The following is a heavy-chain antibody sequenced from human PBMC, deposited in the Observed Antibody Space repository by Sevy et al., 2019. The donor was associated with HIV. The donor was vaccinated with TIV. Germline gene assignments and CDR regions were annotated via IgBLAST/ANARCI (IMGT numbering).Heavy chain of an antibody. Sequence: GGSLRLSCTASGFTFGDYAMSWCRQAPGKGLEWVGFIRSKTYGGTTEYAASAKGRFTIPRDESKSIAYLQMNSLKTEDTAVYYCTRVRSTISPYYYYGMDVWGQGTTVTVSS. J-gene: IGHJ6*02. CDR3: TRVRSTISPYYYYGMDV. CDR2: IRSKTYGGTT. D-gene: IGHD3-16*01. CDR1: GFTFGDYA. V-gene: IGHV3-49*03.